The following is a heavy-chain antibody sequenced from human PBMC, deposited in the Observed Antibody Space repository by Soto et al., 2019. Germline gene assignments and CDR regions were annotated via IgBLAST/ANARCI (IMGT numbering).Heavy chain of an antibody. Sequence: GGSLRLSCAASVFTFSDYYMSWIRQAPGKGLEWVSYISSSGSTIYYADSVKGRFTISRDNAKNSLYLQMNSLRAEDTAVYYCARHSPDIALMVYANNRFDHWGLGNPVPVCS. CDR2: ISSSGSTI. CDR3: ARHSPDIALMVYANNRFDH. J-gene: IGHJ5*02. D-gene: IGHD2-8*01. V-gene: IGHV3-11*04. CDR1: VFTFSDYY.